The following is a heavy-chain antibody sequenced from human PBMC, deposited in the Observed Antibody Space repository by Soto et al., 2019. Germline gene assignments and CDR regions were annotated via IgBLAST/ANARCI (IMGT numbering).Heavy chain of an antibody. CDR1: GFTFSSYS. CDR3: ARDRDYGDTLDY. J-gene: IGHJ4*02. V-gene: IGHV3-21*01. Sequence: EVQLVESGGGLVKPGGSLRLSCAASGFTFSSYSMNWVRQAPGKGLEWVSYISSSSSYIYYADSVKGRFTISRDNAKNSLYLQRNSLRAEDTAVYYCARDRDYGDTLDYWGQGTLVTVSS. D-gene: IGHD4-17*01. CDR2: ISSSSSYI.